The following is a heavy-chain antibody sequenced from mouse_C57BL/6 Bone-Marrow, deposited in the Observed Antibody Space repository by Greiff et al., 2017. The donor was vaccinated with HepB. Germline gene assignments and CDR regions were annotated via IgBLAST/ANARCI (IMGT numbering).Heavy chain of an antibody. J-gene: IGHJ2*01. CDR3: ARHVGYYFDY. CDR2: ISNGGGST. D-gene: IGHD2-2*01. CDR1: GFTFSDYY. V-gene: IGHV5-12*01. Sequence: EVQLVESGGGLVQPGGSLKLSCAASGFTFSDYYMYWVRQTPEKRLEWVAYISNGGGSTYYPDTVKGRFTISRDNAKNTLDLQMSRLKSEDTAMYYCARHVGYYFDYWGQGTTLTVSS.